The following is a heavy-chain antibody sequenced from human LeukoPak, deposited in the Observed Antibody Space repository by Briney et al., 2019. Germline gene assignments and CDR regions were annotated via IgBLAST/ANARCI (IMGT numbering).Heavy chain of an antibody. J-gene: IGHJ4*02. D-gene: IGHD5-12*01. CDR1: GFTFSSYG. CDR3: ARDGKWLPKYYFDY. Sequence: GRSLRLSCAASGFTFSSYGMHWVRQAPGKGLEWVAVIWYDGSNKYYADSVKGRFTISRDNSKNTLYLQMNSLRAEDTAVYYCARDGKWLPKYYFDYWGQGTLVTVSS. V-gene: IGHV3-33*01. CDR2: IWYDGSNK.